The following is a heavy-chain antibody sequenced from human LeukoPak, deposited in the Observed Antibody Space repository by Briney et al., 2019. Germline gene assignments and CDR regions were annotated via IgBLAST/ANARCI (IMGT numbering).Heavy chain of an antibody. V-gene: IGHV3-23*01. CDR2: ISGSTGRT. CDR1: GFTFSNAW. CDR3: AKEGGFGDRYYYYYYMDV. Sequence: GGSLRLSCAASGFTFSNAWMSWVRQAPGKGLEWVSAISGSTGRTYYADSVKGRFTISRDNSKNTLYLQMNNLRAEDTAVYYCAKEGGFGDRYYYYYYMDVWGKGTTVTISS. D-gene: IGHD3-10*01. J-gene: IGHJ6*03.